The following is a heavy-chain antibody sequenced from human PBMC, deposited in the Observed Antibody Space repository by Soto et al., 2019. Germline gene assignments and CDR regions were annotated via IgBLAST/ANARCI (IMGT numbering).Heavy chain of an antibody. CDR3: ARDLGWFDP. CDR2: VYHSGDT. V-gene: IGHV4-4*02. D-gene: IGHD7-27*01. J-gene: IGHJ5*02. Sequence: QVQLQESGPGLVKPSGTLTVTCTVSGASISSSSWWSWVRQPPGKGLEWIGEVYHSGDTNYNPSLKSLVTLSVDKSKNQLSLKLTSVTAADTAVYYCARDLGWFDPWGQGTLVTVSS. CDR1: GASISSSSW.